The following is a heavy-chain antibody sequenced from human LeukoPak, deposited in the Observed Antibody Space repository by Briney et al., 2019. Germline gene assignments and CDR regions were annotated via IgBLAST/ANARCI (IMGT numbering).Heavy chain of an antibody. CDR1: GFTFSGSA. CDR3: TSNGDYVGNWFDP. J-gene: IGHJ5*02. V-gene: IGHV3-73*01. D-gene: IGHD4-17*01. CDR2: IRSKANSYAT. Sequence: SGGSLRLSCAASGFTFSGSAIHWVRQASGKGLEWVGRIRSKANSYATAYAVSVKGRFTISRDDSKNTAYLQMNGLKTEDTAVYYCTSNGDYVGNWFDPWGQGTLVTVSS.